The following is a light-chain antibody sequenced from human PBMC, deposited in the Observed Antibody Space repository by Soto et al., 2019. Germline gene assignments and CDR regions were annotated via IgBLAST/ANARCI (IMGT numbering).Light chain of an antibody. Sequence: QAVVTQEPSLTVSPGGTVTLTCASSTGAVTSGHYPNWFQQKPGQAPRALIYRTSNKNSWTPVRFSGSLLGDKAALTLSGVQPEDEAEYYCLLYYDGAYVFGTGTKLTVL. CDR1: TGAVTSGHY. V-gene: IGLV7-43*01. J-gene: IGLJ1*01. CDR3: LLYYDGAYV. CDR2: RTS.